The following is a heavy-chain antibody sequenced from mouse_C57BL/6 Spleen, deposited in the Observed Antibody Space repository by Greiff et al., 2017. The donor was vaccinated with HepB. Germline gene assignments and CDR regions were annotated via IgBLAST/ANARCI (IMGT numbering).Heavy chain of an antibody. CDR1: GYSFTDYN. J-gene: IGHJ2*01. D-gene: IGHD2-5*01. Sequence: EVKLQESGPELVKPGASVKISCKASGYSFTDYNMNWVKQSNGKSLEWIGVINPNYGTTSYNQKFKGKATLTVDQSSSTAYMQLNSLISEDSAVYYCARSGYSNYERGLDYGGQGTTLTVSS. V-gene: IGHV1-39*01. CDR2: INPNYGTT. CDR3: ARSGYSNYERGLDY.